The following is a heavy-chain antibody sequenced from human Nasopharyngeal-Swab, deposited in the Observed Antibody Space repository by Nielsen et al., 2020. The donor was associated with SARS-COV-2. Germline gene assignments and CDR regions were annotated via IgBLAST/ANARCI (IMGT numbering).Heavy chain of an antibody. D-gene: IGHD3-10*01. J-gene: IGHJ4*02. Sequence: SLKISCAASGFTFDDYAMHWVRQAPGKGLEWVSGISWNSGSIGYADSVKGRFTISRDNAKNSLYLQMNSLRAEDTAVYYCAKGLGSGSYYNWVYFDYWGQGTLVTVSS. CDR1: GFTFDDYA. CDR2: ISWNSGSI. CDR3: AKGLGSGSYYNWVYFDY. V-gene: IGHV3-9*01.